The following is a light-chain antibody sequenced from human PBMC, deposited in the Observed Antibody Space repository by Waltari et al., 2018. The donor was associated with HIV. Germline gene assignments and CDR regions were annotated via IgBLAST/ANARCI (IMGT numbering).Light chain of an antibody. CDR3: SSYAGSNNWL. V-gene: IGLV2-8*01. Sequence: QSALTQPPSASGSPGQSVTISCTGTSSDVGGYNYVSWYQQHPGKAPKVMIYEVTKRPSGVPDRFSGSKSGNTAALTVSGLQTEDEADYYCSSYAGSNNWLFGGGTKATVL. J-gene: IGLJ3*02. CDR2: EVT. CDR1: SSDVGGYNY.